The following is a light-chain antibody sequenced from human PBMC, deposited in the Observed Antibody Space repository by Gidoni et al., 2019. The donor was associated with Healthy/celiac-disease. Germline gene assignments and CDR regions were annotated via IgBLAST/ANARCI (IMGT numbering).Light chain of an antibody. CDR3: CSYAGSYTFGF. CDR1: SSDVGGYNY. V-gene: IGLV2-11*01. J-gene: IGLJ1*01. CDR2: DVS. Sequence: QSAMTQPRSVSGSPGQSVTISCTGTSSDVGGYNYVSWYQQHPGKAPKLMIYDVSKRPSGVPDRFSGSKSGNTASLTISGLQAEDEADYFCCSYAGSYTFGFFGTGTKVTVL.